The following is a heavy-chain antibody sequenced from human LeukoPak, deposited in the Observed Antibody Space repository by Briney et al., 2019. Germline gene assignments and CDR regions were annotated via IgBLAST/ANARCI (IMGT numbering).Heavy chain of an antibody. V-gene: IGHV1-69*05. CDR2: IIPIFGTA. Sequence: WASVKVSCKASGGTFSGYAISWVRQAPGQGLEWMGGIIPIFGTANYAQKFQGRVTITTDESTSTAYMELSSLRSEDTAVYYCARGSRDVGATSMGAFDIWGQGTMVTVSS. CDR3: ARGSRDVGATSMGAFDI. CDR1: GGTFSGYA. J-gene: IGHJ3*02. D-gene: IGHD1-26*01.